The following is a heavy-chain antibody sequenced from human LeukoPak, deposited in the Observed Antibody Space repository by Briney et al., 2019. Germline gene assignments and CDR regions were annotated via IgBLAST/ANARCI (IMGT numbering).Heavy chain of an antibody. CDR3: ARDGGMLGFDP. D-gene: IGHD2-15*01. Sequence: SETLSLTCAVYGGSFSGYYWSGIRQPPGKGLEWIGEINHSGSTNYNPSLKSRVTISVDTSKNQFSLKLSSVTAADTAVYYCARDGGMLGFDPWGQGTLVTVSS. V-gene: IGHV4-34*01. CDR2: INHSGST. J-gene: IGHJ5*02. CDR1: GGSFSGYY.